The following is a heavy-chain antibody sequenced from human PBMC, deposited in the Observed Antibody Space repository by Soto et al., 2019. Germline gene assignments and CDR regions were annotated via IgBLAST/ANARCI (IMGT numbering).Heavy chain of an antibody. CDR3: ARRTDYGDYSDAFDV. J-gene: IGHJ3*01. CDR1: GDTISSSDYY. Sequence: QLQLQESGPGLVKPSETLSLTCTASGDTISSSDYYWGWIRQPPGRGLEWIGNIFYRGTTYYNPSLKSRVPISVATSRNQFSLKLSSVTAADTAVYYCARRTDYGDYSDAFDVWGHGSMVTVSS. D-gene: IGHD4-17*01. V-gene: IGHV4-39*01. CDR2: IFYRGTT.